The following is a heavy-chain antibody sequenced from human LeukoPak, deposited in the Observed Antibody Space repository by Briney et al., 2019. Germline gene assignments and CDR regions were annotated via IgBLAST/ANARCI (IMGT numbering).Heavy chain of an antibody. CDR2: FDPEDGET. D-gene: IGHD3-16*01. V-gene: IGHV1-24*01. CDR3: ASLKGGFDY. Sequence: ASVKVSCKVSGYTLTELSMHWVRQAPGKGLEWMGGFDPEDGETIYAQKFQGRVTMTRDTSISTAYMELSRLRSDDTAVYYCASLKGGFDYWGQGTLVTVSS. CDR1: GYTLTELS. J-gene: IGHJ4*02.